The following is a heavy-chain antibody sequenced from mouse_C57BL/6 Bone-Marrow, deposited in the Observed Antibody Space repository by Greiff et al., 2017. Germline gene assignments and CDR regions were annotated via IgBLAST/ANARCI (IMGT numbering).Heavy chain of an antibody. V-gene: IGHV1-69*01. CDR2: IDPSDSYT. D-gene: IGHD2-5*01. CDR1: GYTFTSYW. Sequence: VQLQQPGAELVMPGASVKLSCKASGYTFTSYWMHWVKQRPGQGLEWIGEIDPSDSYTNYNQKFKGKSTLTVDKSSSTAYMQLSSLTSEDSAVYYCARGESNYVYWYFDVWGTGTTVTVSS. CDR3: ARGESNYVYWYFDV. J-gene: IGHJ1*03.